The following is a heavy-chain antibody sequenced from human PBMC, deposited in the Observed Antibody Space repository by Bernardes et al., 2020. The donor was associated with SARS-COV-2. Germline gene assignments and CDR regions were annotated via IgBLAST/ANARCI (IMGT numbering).Heavy chain of an antibody. Sequence: SETLSLTCAVSGGSISSSSYYWGWLRQTPGKGLEWIGSIHYDGTTYSNPSLKSRVTIVVDTSENQFSLKLSSVTATDTAVYYCARGVEIFGGVVQYYYGLDVWGQGTTVTVSS. CDR1: GGSISSSSYY. CDR2: IHYDGTT. D-gene: IGHD3-3*01. CDR3: ARGVEIFGGVVQYYYGLDV. J-gene: IGHJ6*02. V-gene: IGHV4-39*01.